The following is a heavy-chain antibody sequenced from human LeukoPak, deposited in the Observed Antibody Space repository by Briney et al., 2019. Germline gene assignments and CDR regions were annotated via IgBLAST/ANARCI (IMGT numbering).Heavy chain of an antibody. CDR3: ARDPSDTGAFDI. CDR2: IIPIFGTA. V-gene: IGHV1-69*13. Sequence: SVKVSCKASGGTFSSYAISWVRQAPGQGLEWMGGIIPIFGTANYAQKFQGRVTITADESTSTAYMELSSLRSEDTAVYYCARDPSDTGAFDIWGQGTVVTVSS. CDR1: GGTFSSYA. D-gene: IGHD2-8*02. J-gene: IGHJ3*02.